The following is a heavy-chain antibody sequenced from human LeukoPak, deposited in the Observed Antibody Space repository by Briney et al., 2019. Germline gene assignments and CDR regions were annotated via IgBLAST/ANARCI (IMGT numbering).Heavy chain of an antibody. CDR2: IYYSGNT. V-gene: IGHV4-39*01. D-gene: IGHD3/OR15-3a*01. J-gene: IGHJ4*02. CDR1: GVSISSSNSY. Sequence: ASETLSLTCTVSGVSISSSNSYWGWIRQPPGKGLEWIGSIYYSGNTYYNASLKSQVSISIDTSKNQFSLRLTSVTAADTSVYYCARQTGSGLFILPGGQGTLVTVSS. CDR3: ARQTGSGLFILP.